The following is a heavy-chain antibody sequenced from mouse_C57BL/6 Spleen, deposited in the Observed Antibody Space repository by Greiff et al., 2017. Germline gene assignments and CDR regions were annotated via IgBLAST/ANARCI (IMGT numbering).Heavy chain of an antibody. CDR3: AIDWDGMDY. V-gene: IGHV1-81*01. J-gene: IGHJ4*01. CDR2: IYPRSGNT. D-gene: IGHD4-1*01. Sequence: QVQLQQSGAELARPGASVKLSCKASGYTFTSYGISWVKQRTGQGLGWIGEIYPRSGNTYYNEKLKGKATLTADKSSSTAYMELRSLTSEDSAVYFCAIDWDGMDYWGQGTSVTVSS. CDR1: GYTFTSYG.